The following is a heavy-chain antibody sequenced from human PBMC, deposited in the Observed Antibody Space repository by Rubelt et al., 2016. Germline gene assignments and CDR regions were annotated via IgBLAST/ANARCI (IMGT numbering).Heavy chain of an antibody. Sequence: QVQMVQSAGEVKKHGASVKVSCTAPGYTFPDYGISWVRQAPGQGLAWVGWISAYYGDTRYAQKFQGRVALTRDIATRTAYMGLRSLGSDDTAVYYCARGRDDYGDYWGQGTLVTVSS. CDR1: GYTFPDYG. CDR2: ISAYYGDT. D-gene: IGHD5-24*01. CDR3: ARGRDDYGDY. V-gene: IGHV1-18*01. J-gene: IGHJ4*02.